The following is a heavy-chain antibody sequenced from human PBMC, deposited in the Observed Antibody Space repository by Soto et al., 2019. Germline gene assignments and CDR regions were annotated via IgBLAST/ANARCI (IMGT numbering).Heavy chain of an antibody. Sequence: QVQLQESGPGLVKPSETLSLTCTVSGGSITSYYWSWIRQPPGKGLEWIGYIHNSGSTSYNPSLQSRVTISADVSKNQFSLDLRSVTAADTAVYYCARRWSGTDYWGHRTLVTVSS. CDR1: GGSITSYY. J-gene: IGHJ4*01. CDR3: ARRWSGTDY. D-gene: IGHD3-10*01. CDR2: IHNSGST. V-gene: IGHV4-59*01.